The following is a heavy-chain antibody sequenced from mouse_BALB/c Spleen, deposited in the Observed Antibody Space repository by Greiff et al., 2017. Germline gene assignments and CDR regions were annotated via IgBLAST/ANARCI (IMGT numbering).Heavy chain of an antibody. CDR1: GFTFSSYA. CDR2: ISSGGSYS. V-gene: IGHV5-9-1*01. Sequence: EVMLVESGGGLVKPGGSLKLSCAASGFTFSSYAMSWVRQTPEKRLEWVATISSGGSYSSYPDSVKGRFTISRDNAKNTLYLQRSSLRSEDTAMYFCARSGGTGFDYWGQGTTLTGSS. CDR3: ARSGGTGFDY. D-gene: IGHD3-3*01. J-gene: IGHJ2*01.